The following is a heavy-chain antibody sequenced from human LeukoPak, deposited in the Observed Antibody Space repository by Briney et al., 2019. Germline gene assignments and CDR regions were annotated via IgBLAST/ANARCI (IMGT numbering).Heavy chain of an antibody. D-gene: IGHD3-3*01. CDR3: ARDGNFWSGYFVY. CDR2: ISSSSYI. V-gene: IGHV3-21*01. Sequence: PGGSLRLSCAASGFTFSSYSMNWVRQAPGKGLEWVSSISSSSYIYYADSVKGRFTISRDNAKNSLYLQMNSLRAEDTAVYYCARDGNFWSGYFVYWGQGTLVTVSS. J-gene: IGHJ4*02. CDR1: GFTFSSYS.